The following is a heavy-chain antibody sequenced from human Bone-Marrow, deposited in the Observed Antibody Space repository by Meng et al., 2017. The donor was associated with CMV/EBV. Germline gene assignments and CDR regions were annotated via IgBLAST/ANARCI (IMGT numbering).Heavy chain of an antibody. CDR1: GGSISSYY. J-gene: IGHJ3*02. V-gene: IGHV4-59*01. CDR2: IYYSGST. CDR3: ARDRGLGPPLYYAFDI. Sequence: SETLSLTCTVSGGSISSYYWSWIRPPPGKGLEWIGYIYYSGSTNYNPSLKSRVTISVDTSKNQFSLKLSSVTAADTAVYYCARDRGLGPPLYYAFDIWGQGTMVTVSS. D-gene: IGHD3-10*01.